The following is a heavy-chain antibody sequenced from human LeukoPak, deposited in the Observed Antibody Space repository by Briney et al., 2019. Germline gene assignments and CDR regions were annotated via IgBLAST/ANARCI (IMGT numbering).Heavy chain of an antibody. CDR2: INHSGST. J-gene: IGHJ3*02. D-gene: IGHD3-22*01. CDR3: ARGGDSSAYYLLDAFDI. Sequence: SATLSLSCAVSGGSFSGYYWSWIRPSPGKGLEWIGEINHSGSTNYTPSLKSRVTISVDTSKNQFSLKLSSVTAADTAVYYCARGGDSSAYYLLDAFDIWGQGTMVTVSS. V-gene: IGHV4-34*01. CDR1: GGSFSGYY.